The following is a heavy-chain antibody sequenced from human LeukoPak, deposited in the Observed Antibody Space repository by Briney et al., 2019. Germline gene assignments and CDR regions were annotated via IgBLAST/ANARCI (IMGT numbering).Heavy chain of an antibody. CDR1: GFTVSSNY. D-gene: IGHD3-10*02. J-gene: IGHJ4*02. CDR3: ARGVFD. Sequence: GGSLRLSCSASGFTVSSNYMSWVREAPGKGLEWVSVFYGDSTAYYADSVKGRFTISRDNSKNTLYLQMNSLRAEDTAIYYCARGVFDWGQGTLVTVSS. CDR2: FYGDSTA. V-gene: IGHV3-66*01.